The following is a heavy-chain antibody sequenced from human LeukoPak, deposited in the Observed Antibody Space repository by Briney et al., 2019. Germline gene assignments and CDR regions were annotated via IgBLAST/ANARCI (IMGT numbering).Heavy chain of an antibody. D-gene: IGHD1-20*01. Sequence: PGGPLRLSCAASGFTFSSYGMHWVRLAPGKGLEWVALIWYDGSNKYYADSVKGRFTISRDNSKNTLSLQMNSLRAEDTAVYSCARAHYNWNEPPFDSWGQGTLVTVSS. J-gene: IGHJ4*02. CDR3: ARAHYNWNEPPFDS. V-gene: IGHV3-33*08. CDR2: IWYDGSNK. CDR1: GFTFSSYG.